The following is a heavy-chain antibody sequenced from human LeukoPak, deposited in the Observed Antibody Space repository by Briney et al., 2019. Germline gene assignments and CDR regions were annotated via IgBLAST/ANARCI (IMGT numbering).Heavy chain of an antibody. CDR2: INPSGGST. V-gene: IGHV1-46*01. Sequence: ASVKVSCKASGYTFTNYYIHWVRQAPGQGLEWMGIINPSGGSTNFAQKFQGSVTMTTDTSTITVYMELSSLRSEDTAVYYCASGGFSGPDAFDIWGQGTMVTVSS. CDR1: GYTFTNYY. D-gene: IGHD1-26*01. CDR3: ASGGFSGPDAFDI. J-gene: IGHJ3*02.